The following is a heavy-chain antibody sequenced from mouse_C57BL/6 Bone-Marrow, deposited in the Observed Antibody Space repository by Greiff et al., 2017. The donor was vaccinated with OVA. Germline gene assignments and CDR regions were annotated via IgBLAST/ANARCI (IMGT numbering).Heavy chain of an antibody. CDR2: IDPSDSYT. CDR1: GYTFTSYW. CDR3: ARLGDEDAYYFDY. V-gene: IGHV1-59*01. Sequence: QVQLQQPGAELVRPGTSVKLSCKASGYTFTSYWMHWVKQRPGQGLEWIGVIDPSDSYTNYNQKFKGKATLTVDTSSSTAYMQLSSLTSEDSAVYYCARLGDEDAYYFDYWGQGTTLTVSS. J-gene: IGHJ2*01.